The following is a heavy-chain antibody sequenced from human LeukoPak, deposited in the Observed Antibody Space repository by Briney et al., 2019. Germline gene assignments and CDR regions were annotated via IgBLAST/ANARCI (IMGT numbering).Heavy chain of an antibody. D-gene: IGHD3-22*01. J-gene: IGHJ4*02. CDR2: INPSDGDT. CDR3: ARGARREITMIEGS. V-gene: IGHV1-46*01. Sequence: AASVKVSCKASGYTFTNYYMHWVRQDPGQGLEWMGIINPSDGDTNYAQKFQGRVTMTRDTSTSTVYMELSSLRSEDTAVYYCARGARREITMIEGSWGQGTLVTVSS. CDR1: GYTFTNYY.